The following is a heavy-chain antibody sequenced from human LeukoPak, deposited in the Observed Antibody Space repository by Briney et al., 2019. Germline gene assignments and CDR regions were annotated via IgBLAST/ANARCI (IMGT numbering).Heavy chain of an antibody. CDR3: TRGPRGYYFDY. CDR1: GYTFTGYF. Sequence: GASVKVSCKASGYTFTGYFMHWVRQAPGQGLEWMGWINPKKGVTDSAQKFQGRVTMTRDTSISTAYMEVSSLRSDDTAIYYCTRGPRGYYFDYWGQGTLVTVSS. CDR2: INPKKGVT. V-gene: IGHV1-2*02. J-gene: IGHJ4*02.